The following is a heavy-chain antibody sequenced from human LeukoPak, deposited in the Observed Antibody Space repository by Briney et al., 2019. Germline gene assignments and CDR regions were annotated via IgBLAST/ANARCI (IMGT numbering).Heavy chain of an antibody. CDR3: ARHSCYDS. Sequence: GESLKISCNGSGFTLSTYPFAWVRQMPGKCLEWMGFIYAGDSSSRYSPSFQGQVTISVEKSISTAYLQWSSLKASDSAIYYCARHSCYDSWGQGTLVTVSS. V-gene: IGHV5-51*01. CDR1: GFTLSTYP. J-gene: IGHJ4*02. D-gene: IGHD3-16*01. CDR2: IYAGDSSS.